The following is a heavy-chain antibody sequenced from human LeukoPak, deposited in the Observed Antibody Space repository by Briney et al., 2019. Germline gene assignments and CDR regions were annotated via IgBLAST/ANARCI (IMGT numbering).Heavy chain of an antibody. CDR1: GFTFSSYA. CDR2: ISGSGDNT. D-gene: IGHD6-13*01. CDR3: AKSSSSWYNSDY. V-gene: IGHV3-23*01. Sequence: GGSLRLSCAASGFTFSSYAMSWVRQAPGKGLEWVSAISGSGDNTYYADSVKGRFTISRDNSKNTLCLQMNSLRAEDTAVYYCAKSSSSWYNSDYWGQGTLVTVSS. J-gene: IGHJ4*02.